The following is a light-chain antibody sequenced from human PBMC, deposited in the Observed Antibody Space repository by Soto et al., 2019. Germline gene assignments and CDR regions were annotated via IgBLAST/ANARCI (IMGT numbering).Light chain of an antibody. J-gene: IGLJ1*01. CDR1: SSDVGDYNF. CDR2: DVS. Sequence: QSALTQPASVSGSPGQSITISCTGTSSDVGDYNFVSWYQQHPGKAPKLMIYDVSDRPSGVSNRFSGSKSGNTASLTISGLQAEDETDYYCSSYTSISTLSVFGTGTKVTV. V-gene: IGLV2-14*03. CDR3: SSYTSISTLSV.